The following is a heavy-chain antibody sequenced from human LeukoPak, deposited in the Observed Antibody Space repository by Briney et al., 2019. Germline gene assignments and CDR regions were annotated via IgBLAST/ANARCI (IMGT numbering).Heavy chain of an antibody. CDR1: GGSISSHY. CDR2: IYYSGST. D-gene: IGHD3-3*01. V-gene: IGHV4-59*11. Sequence: SETLSLTCTVSGGSISSHYWSWIRQPPGKGLEWIGYIYYSGSTNYNPSLKSPVTISVDTSKTQFSLKLSSVTAADTAVYYCARDLSYDFWSGYPSTWFDPWGQGTLVTVSS. CDR3: ARDLSYDFWSGYPSTWFDP. J-gene: IGHJ5*02.